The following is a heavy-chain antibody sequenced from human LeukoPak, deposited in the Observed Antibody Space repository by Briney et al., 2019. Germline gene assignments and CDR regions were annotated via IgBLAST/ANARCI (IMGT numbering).Heavy chain of an antibody. CDR1: GGSFSGYY. D-gene: IGHD4-17*01. J-gene: IGHJ3*02. Sequence: SETLSLTCADYGGSFSGYYWSWIRQTPGEGLEWMGEINHSGSTNYNPYLKSRVTISVDTSKNQFSLKLSSVTAAETAVYYCARDAARGRLLGYGGYGEYCNERPFDIWGQGTMVTVSS. V-gene: IGHV4-34*01. CDR3: ARDAARGRLLGYGGYGEYCNERPFDI. CDR2: INHSGST.